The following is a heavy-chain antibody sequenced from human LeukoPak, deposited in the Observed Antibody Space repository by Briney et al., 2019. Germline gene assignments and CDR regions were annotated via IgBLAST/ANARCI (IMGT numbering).Heavy chain of an antibody. D-gene: IGHD3-3*01. Sequence: SETLSLTCTVSGCSISSHYWSWIRQPSGKGLEWIGYIYYSGSTNYNPSLKSRVTISVDTSKNQFSLKLSSVTAADTAVYYCARGGGDDFWSGYYPDYWGQGTLVTVSS. J-gene: IGHJ4*02. V-gene: IGHV4-59*11. CDR1: GCSISSHY. CDR2: IYYSGST. CDR3: ARGGGDDFWSGYYPDY.